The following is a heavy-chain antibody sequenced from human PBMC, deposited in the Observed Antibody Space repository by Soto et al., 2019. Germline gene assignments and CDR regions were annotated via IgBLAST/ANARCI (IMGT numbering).Heavy chain of an antibody. CDR1: GGSFSGYY. J-gene: IGHJ4*02. D-gene: IGHD2-15*01. V-gene: IGHV4-34*01. CDR2: INHSGST. Sequence: QVQLQQWGAGLLKPSETLSLTCAVYGGSFSGYYWSWIRQPPGKGLEWIGEINHSGSTNYNPSLKSRVTISVDTSKNQFSLKLSSVTAADTAVYYCASTVVNAIYYFDYWGQGTLVTVSS. CDR3: ASTVVNAIYYFDY.